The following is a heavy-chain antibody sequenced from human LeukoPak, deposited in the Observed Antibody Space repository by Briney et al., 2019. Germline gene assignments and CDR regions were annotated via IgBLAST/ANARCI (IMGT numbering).Heavy chain of an antibody. D-gene: IGHD3-3*01. CDR3: ARRFLAGNCFDY. Sequence: PSETLSLTCTVSGGSVSSSSFYWGWVRHPPRKGLEWIASVSYTGRTFPTPSLKSRVTMSVDTSNNHFSLKLSSVTAADTAVYYCARRFLAGNCFDYWGQGALVTVSS. CDR2: VSYTGRT. V-gene: IGHV4-39*02. CDR1: GGSVSSSSFY. J-gene: IGHJ4*02.